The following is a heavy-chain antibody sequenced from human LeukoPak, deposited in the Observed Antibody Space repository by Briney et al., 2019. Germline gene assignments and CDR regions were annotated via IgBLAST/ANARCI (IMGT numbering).Heavy chain of an antibody. CDR3: AREAYSSSWYDLTLGIASDAFDI. CDR1: GFTSSSYS. D-gene: IGHD6-13*01. Sequence: PGGSLRLSCAVSGFTSSSYSMKWVRQAPGKELEWVSSISSSSSYIYYADSVKGRFTISRDNAKNSLYLQMNSLRAEDTAVYYCAREAYSSSWYDLTLGIASDAFDIWGQGTMVTVSS. CDR2: ISSSSSYI. V-gene: IGHV3-21*01. J-gene: IGHJ3*02.